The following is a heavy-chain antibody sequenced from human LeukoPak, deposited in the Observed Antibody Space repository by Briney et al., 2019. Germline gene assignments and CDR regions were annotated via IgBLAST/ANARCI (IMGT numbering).Heavy chain of an antibody. CDR3: ARVYQFVFDY. Sequence: GGSLRLSCADSGFTFSNNWMNWVRQVPGKGLVWVSQINPDGTGTTYADSVKGRFAISRDNAKNTVYLQMNSLTAEDTAVYYCARVYQFVFDYWGQGTLVTVSS. CDR2: INPDGTGT. V-gene: IGHV3-74*03. D-gene: IGHD2-21*01. CDR1: GFTFSNNW. J-gene: IGHJ4*02.